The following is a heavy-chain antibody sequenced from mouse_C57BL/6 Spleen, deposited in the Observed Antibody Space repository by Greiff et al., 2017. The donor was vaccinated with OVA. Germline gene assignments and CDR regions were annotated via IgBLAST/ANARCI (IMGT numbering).Heavy chain of an antibody. V-gene: IGHV14-1*01. CDR3: TTSDGSSSAWFAY. J-gene: IGHJ3*01. D-gene: IGHD1-1*01. Sequence: VHVKQSGAELVRPGASVKLSCTASGFNIKDYYMHWVKQRPEQGLEWIGRIDPEDGDTEYAPKFPGKATMTADTSSNTAYLQLSSLTSEDTAVYYCTTSDGSSSAWFAYWGQGTLVTVSA. CDR2: IDPEDGDT. CDR1: GFNIKDYY.